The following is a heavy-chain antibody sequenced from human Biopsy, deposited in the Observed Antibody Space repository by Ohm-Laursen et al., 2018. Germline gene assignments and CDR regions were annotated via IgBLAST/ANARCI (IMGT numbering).Heavy chain of an antibody. V-gene: IGHV4-31*03. CDR1: GGSISSRTHH. CDR3: ARLGSGDYFPTFFDF. CDR2: IFYSANT. J-gene: IGHJ4*02. Sequence: TLSLTCTLSGGSISSRTHHWNWIRHHPGKGLEWIGNIFYSANTYYNPSLKSRVTISVDTSKNQFSLKLSSVTAADTAVYYCARLGSGDYFPTFFDFWGQGALVTVSS. D-gene: IGHD5-12*01.